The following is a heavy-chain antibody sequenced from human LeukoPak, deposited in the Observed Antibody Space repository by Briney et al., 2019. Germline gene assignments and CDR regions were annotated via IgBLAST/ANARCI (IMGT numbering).Heavy chain of an antibody. CDR3: AKEGPRYSGYAVWCYMDV. Sequence: GRSLRLSCAASGFTFSSYGMNGVRPAPGKGLGWVAVISYDGSNKYYADSVKGRFTISRDNSKDTLYLQMNSLRAEDTAVYYCAKEGPRYSGYAVWCYMDVWGKGTTVTVSS. V-gene: IGHV3-30*18. CDR1: GFTFSSYG. J-gene: IGHJ6*03. CDR2: ISYDGSNK. D-gene: IGHD5-12*01.